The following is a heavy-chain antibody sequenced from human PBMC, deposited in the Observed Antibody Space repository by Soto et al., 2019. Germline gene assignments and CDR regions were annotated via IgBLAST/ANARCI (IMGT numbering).Heavy chain of an antibody. J-gene: IGHJ4*01. CDR3: ARLGGYYQAFDQ. CDR2: IYYTGTT. V-gene: IGHV4-59*08. CDR1: GSPISSYY. D-gene: IGHD3-22*01. Sequence: SETLSLTCNVSGSPISSYYWGWFRLPPGQGLQWVGYIYYTGTTSYNPSLKGRVTVSLDTSKKQFSLKLRSVTAADTAVYFCARLGGYYQAFDQWGQGALVTVSS.